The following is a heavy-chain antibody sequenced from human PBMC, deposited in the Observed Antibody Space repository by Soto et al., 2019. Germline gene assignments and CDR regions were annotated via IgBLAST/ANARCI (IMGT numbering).Heavy chain of an antibody. Sequence: GASVKVSCKASGYTFTSYYMHWVRQAPGQGLEWMGIINPSGGSTSYAQKFQGRVTMTRDTSTSTVYMELSSLRSEDTAVYYCARGGNYYDSSGYSYYFDYWGQGTLVTVSS. D-gene: IGHD3-22*01. J-gene: IGHJ4*02. CDR3: ARGGNYYDSSGYSYYFDY. CDR2: INPSGGST. CDR1: GYTFTSYY. V-gene: IGHV1-46*01.